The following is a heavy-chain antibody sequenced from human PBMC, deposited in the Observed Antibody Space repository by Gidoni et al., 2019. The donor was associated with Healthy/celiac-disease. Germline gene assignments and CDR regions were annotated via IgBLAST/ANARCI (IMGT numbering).Heavy chain of an antibody. CDR1: GGTFSSYA. D-gene: IGHD4-17*01. Sequence: QVQLVQSGAEVKKPGSSVKGSCKSSGGTFSSYAISWVRQAPGHGLVWMGGIIPIFGTANYAQKFQGRVTIPADESTSTADMELSSLRSEDTAVYYCAREVSGDIQDAFDIWGQGTMVTVSS. J-gene: IGHJ3*02. CDR2: IIPIFGTA. CDR3: AREVSGDIQDAFDI. V-gene: IGHV1-69*01.